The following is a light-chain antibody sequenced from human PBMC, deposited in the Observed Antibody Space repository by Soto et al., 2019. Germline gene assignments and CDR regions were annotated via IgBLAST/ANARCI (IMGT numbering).Light chain of an antibody. CDR1: QSVSSN. Sequence: EIVMTQSPATLSVSPGERATLSCRASQSVSSNLAWYQQKPGQAPRLLIYGASTRATGIPARFSGSGSGTEFTLTISSLQSEDFAVYYCQQYNNWPWTFGQGTNVDI. V-gene: IGKV3-15*01. CDR2: GAS. CDR3: QQYNNWPWT. J-gene: IGKJ1*01.